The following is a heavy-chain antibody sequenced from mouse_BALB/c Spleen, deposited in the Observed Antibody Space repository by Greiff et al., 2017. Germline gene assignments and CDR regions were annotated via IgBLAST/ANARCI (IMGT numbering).Heavy chain of an antibody. Sequence: EVHLVESGGGLVQPGGSLKLSCAASGFDFSRYWMSWVRQAPGKGLEWIGEINPDSSTINYTPSLKDKFIISRDNAKNTLYLQMSKVRSEDTALYYCARDYYGYDGYWYFDVWGAGTTVTVSS. CDR1: GFDFSRYW. V-gene: IGHV4-1*02. D-gene: IGHD2-2*01. CDR2: INPDSSTI. CDR3: ARDYYGYDGYWYFDV. J-gene: IGHJ1*01.